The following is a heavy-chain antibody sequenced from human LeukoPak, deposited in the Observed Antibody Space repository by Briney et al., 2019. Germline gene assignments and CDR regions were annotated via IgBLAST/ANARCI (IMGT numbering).Heavy chain of an antibody. J-gene: IGHJ6*02. CDR1: GGSISSYY. CDR3: AREEAAAGHNYYYYYGMDV. CDR2: IYTSGST. V-gene: IGHV4-4*07. D-gene: IGHD6-13*01. Sequence: PSETLSLTCTVSGGSISSYYWSWIRQPAGKGLEWIGRIYTSGSTNYNPSLTSRVTMSVDTSKNQFSLKLSSVTAADTAVYYCAREEAAAGHNYYYYYGMDVWGQGTTVTVSS.